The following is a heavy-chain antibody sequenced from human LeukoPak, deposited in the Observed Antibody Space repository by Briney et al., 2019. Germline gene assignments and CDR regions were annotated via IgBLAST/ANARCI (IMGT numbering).Heavy chain of an antibody. CDR2: LNQDADRE. V-gene: IGHV3-7*01. D-gene: IGHD1-14*01. Sequence: GGSLRLSCAASGFTFSSYAMSWVRQAPGKGLEWVASLNQDADREYYVDSVKGRFTISRDNAKNSLYLQMDSLRVEDTAVYYCARATTASARDHWGQGTLVTVSS. CDR1: GFTFSSYA. CDR3: ARATTASARDH. J-gene: IGHJ4*02.